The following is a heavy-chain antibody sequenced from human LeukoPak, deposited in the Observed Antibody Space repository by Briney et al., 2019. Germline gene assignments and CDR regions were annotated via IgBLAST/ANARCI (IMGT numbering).Heavy chain of an antibody. J-gene: IGHJ3*02. D-gene: IGHD1-26*01. Sequence: SQTLSLTCTVSGGSISSGDYYWSWIRQPPGKGLEWIGEINHSGSTNYNPSLKSRVTISVDTSKNQFSLKLSSVTAADTAVYYCARGRELRYAFDIWGQGTMVTVSS. CDR2: INHSGST. V-gene: IGHV4-30-4*01. CDR1: GGSISSGDYY. CDR3: ARGRELRYAFDI.